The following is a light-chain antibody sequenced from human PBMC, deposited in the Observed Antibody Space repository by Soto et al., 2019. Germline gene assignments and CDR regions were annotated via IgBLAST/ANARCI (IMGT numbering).Light chain of an antibody. Sequence: EIVLTQSPGTLSLSPGERATLSCRASQSVSSSYLAWYQQKPGQAPRLRIYGASSRATGIPDRLSGSGSGTDFTLTISRLETEDFAVYYCQQYGSSPQTFGQGTRLEIK. CDR1: QSVSSSY. CDR2: GAS. J-gene: IGKJ5*01. V-gene: IGKV3-20*01. CDR3: QQYGSSPQT.